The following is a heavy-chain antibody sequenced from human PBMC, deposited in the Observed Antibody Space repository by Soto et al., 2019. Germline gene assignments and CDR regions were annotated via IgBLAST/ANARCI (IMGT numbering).Heavy chain of an antibody. CDR2: IYWSGDE. V-gene: IGHV2-5*01. Sequence: QGTLKESGPTLVKPTQTLTLTCSFSGFSLSTSGVGVGWIRQSPGKALEWLALIYWSGDEHYRPSLKSRLSIIKDISKNHVVLIMTDMDPVDTATYYYARGLATLPVFAFDIWGQGTMVTVSS. CDR1: GFSLSTSGVG. J-gene: IGHJ3*02. CDR3: ARGLATLPVFAFDI. D-gene: IGHD6-6*01.